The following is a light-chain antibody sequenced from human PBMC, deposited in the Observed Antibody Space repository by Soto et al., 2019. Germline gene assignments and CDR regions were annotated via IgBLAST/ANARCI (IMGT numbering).Light chain of an antibody. Sequence: QSVLTQPRSVSGAPGQWVTISSTGSSSNIAAGYDVHWYQQLPRTAPKLLIYGNSNRPSGVPDRFSGSKSGTSASLAITGLQAEDESDYYCHSYDSSLSGSVVFGGGTKVTVL. CDR1: SSNIAAGYD. CDR2: GNS. J-gene: IGLJ2*01. CDR3: HSYDSSLSGSVV. V-gene: IGLV1-40*01.